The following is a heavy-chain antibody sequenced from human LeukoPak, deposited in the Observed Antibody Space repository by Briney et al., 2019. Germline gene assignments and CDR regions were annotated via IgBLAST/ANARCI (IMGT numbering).Heavy chain of an antibody. CDR2: IYYSGST. J-gene: IGHJ4*02. Sequence: SETLSLTCTVSGGSISSSSYYWGWIRQPPGKGLEWIGSIYYSGSTYCNPSLKSRVTISVDTSKNQFSLKLSSVTAADTAVYYCARQSRSGISDYWGQGTLVTVSS. CDR1: GGSISSSSYY. CDR3: ARQSRSGISDY. V-gene: IGHV4-39*01. D-gene: IGHD3-3*02.